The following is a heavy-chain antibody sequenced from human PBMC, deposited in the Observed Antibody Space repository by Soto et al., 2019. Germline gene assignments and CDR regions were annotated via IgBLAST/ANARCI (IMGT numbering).Heavy chain of an antibody. D-gene: IGHD1-7*01. V-gene: IGHV3-23*01. CDR2: ISSSDGTT. J-gene: IGHJ5*02. Sequence: EVQILESGGGLVQSGGSLRLSCAASGFTFSSSAMNWVRQAPGKGLEWVSIISSSDGTTYYADSVKGRFTISRDNSKNTLYLDMNSLRAEDTALYYCARSLNIHWKYYFDPWGQGTLVTVSS. CDR3: ARSLNIHWKYYFDP. CDR1: GFTFSSSA.